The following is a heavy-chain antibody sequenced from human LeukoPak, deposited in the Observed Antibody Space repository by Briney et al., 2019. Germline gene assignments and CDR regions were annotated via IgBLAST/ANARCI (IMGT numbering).Heavy chain of an antibody. D-gene: IGHD2-15*01. Sequence: SVKVSCKASGGTFSSYAISWVRQAPGQGLEWMGGIIPIFGTANYAQKFQGRVTITADESTSTAYMELSSLRSEDTAVYYCARAPCGSGGSCCFYYYYYMDVWGKGTTVTVSS. V-gene: IGHV1-69*13. CDR3: ARAPCGSGGSCCFYYYYYMDV. J-gene: IGHJ6*03. CDR1: GGTFSSYA. CDR2: IIPIFGTA.